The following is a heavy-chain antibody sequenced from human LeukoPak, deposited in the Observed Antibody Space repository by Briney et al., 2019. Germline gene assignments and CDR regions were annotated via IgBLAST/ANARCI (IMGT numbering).Heavy chain of an antibody. CDR2: MHYTGST. CDR1: GESMSGFY. Sequence: PSETLSLTCTVSGESMSGFYWNWIRQPPGKGLEWIGYMHYTGSTNYNPSLKSRVTMSVDTSKNQFSLTLSSLTAADTAVYYCARSGAFDIWGQGTMVTVSS. V-gene: IGHV4-59*12. J-gene: IGHJ3*02. D-gene: IGHD1-26*01. CDR3: ARSGAFDI.